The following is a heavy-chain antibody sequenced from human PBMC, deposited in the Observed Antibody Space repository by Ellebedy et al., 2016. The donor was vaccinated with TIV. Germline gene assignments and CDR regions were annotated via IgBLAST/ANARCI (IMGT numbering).Heavy chain of an antibody. D-gene: IGHD3-3*01. CDR3: AKDFGVVITWVLDY. CDR2: ISSSTSYI. J-gene: IGHJ4*02. V-gene: IGHV3-21*04. Sequence: GGSLRLXXAASGFTFSSYWMSWVRQAPGKGLEWVSCISSSTSYIYYADSVKGRFTISRDNAKNSLYLQMNSLRAEDTALYYCAKDFGVVITWVLDYWGQGTLVTVSS. CDR1: GFTFSSYW.